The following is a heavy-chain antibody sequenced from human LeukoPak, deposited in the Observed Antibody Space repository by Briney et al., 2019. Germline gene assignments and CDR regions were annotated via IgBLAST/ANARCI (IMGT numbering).Heavy chain of an antibody. V-gene: IGHV4-39*01. CDR2: IYYSGST. CDR3: ARQPHGSYSWYFDL. CDR1: GGSISSKSYY. J-gene: IGHJ2*01. Sequence: PSETLSLTCTVSGGSISSKSYYWGWIRQPPGKGLEWIGSIYYSGSTYYNPSLKSRVTISVDTSKNQFSLKLNSVTAADTAVYYCARQPHGSYSWYFDLWGRGTLVTVSS. D-gene: IGHD1-26*01.